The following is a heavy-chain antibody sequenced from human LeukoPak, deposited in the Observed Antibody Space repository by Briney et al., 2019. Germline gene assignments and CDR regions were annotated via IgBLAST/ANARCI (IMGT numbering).Heavy chain of an antibody. Sequence: PSETLSLTCAVYGGSFSGYYWSWIRQPPGKGLEWIGEINHSGSTNYNPSLKSRVTISVDTSKNQFSLKLSSVTAADTAVYYCAREVPLYGFDYWGQGTLVTVSS. CDR2: INHSGST. D-gene: IGHD2-8*01. V-gene: IGHV4-34*01. J-gene: IGHJ4*02. CDR3: AREVPLYGFDY. CDR1: GGSFSGYY.